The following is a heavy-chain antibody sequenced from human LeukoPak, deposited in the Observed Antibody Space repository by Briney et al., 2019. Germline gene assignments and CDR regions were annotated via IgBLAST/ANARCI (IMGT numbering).Heavy chain of an antibody. CDR3: ARVGPRVTMIVVVNDAFDI. Sequence: GGSLRLSCAASGFTFSSYSMNWVRQAPGKGLEWVSYISSSSYTIYYADSVKGRFTTSRDNAKKSLHLQMNSLRAEDTAVYYCARVGPRVTMIVVVNDAFDIWGQGTMVTVSS. V-gene: IGHV3-48*01. J-gene: IGHJ3*02. CDR2: ISSSSYTI. D-gene: IGHD3-22*01. CDR1: GFTFSSYS.